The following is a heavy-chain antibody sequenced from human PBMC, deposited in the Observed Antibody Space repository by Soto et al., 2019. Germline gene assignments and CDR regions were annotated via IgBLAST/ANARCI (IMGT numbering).Heavy chain of an antibody. CDR2: ISDDGSNI. CDR1: GFTFSRYP. CDR3: AREEPHPAPLVF. Sequence: QVQLVESGGGVVQPGGSLRLSCAAYGFTFSRYPMHWVRQAPGKGLEWVAGISDDGSNIQYADSVKGRFTVSRDDSKSTLYLQMNNLGTEETAEYFCAREEPHPAPLVFWGQGTLVTVSS. V-gene: IGHV3-30-3*01. J-gene: IGHJ4*02.